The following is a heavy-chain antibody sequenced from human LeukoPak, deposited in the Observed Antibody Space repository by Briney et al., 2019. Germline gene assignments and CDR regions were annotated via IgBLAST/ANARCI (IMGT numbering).Heavy chain of an antibody. CDR2: ISYDGSNK. D-gene: IGHD3-10*01. CDR3: ARVITMVRGVISPPHY. CDR1: GFTFSSYA. J-gene: IGHJ4*02. V-gene: IGHV3-30-3*01. Sequence: GGSLRLSCAASGFTFSSYAMHWVRQAPGKGLEWVAVISYDGSNKYYADSVKGRFTISRDNSKNTLYLQMNSLRAEDTAVYYCARVITMVRGVISPPHYWGQGTLVTVSS.